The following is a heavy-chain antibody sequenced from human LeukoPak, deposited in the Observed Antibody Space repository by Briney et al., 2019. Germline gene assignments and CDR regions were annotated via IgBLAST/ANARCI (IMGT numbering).Heavy chain of an antibody. CDR1: GYTISDYF. CDR3: ARVISVADQNWFDP. Sequence: ASVRVSCKASGYTISDYFMHWVRQAPGQGLEWMGWINPNNGDTNYAQKFQGRVTMTRDTSITTAYMELSRLRSDDTAVYFCARVISVADQNWFDPWGQGTLVTVSS. CDR2: INPNNGDT. V-gene: IGHV1-2*02. J-gene: IGHJ5*02. D-gene: IGHD6-19*01.